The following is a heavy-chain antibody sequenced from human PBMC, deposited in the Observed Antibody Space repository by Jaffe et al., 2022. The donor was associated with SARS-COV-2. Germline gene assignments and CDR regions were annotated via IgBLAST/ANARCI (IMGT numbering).Heavy chain of an antibody. Sequence: EVQLVQSGAEVKKPGESLKISCKGSGYSFTNYWIAWVRQMPGKGLEWMGVIYPGDSDTRYSPSFQGQVIISADKSVSAAYLQWSSLKASDTAMYYCARRFSSSEMLDFWGQGTLVTVSS. J-gene: IGHJ4*02. V-gene: IGHV5-51*01. CDR2: IYPGDSDT. CDR3: ARRFSSSEMLDF. D-gene: IGHD6-13*01. CDR1: GYSFTNYW.